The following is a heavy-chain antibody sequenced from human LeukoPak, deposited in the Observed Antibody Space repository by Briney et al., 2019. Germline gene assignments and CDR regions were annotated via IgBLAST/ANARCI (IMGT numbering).Heavy chain of an antibody. Sequence: SGPTLVNPTQTLTLTCTFSGFSLSTSGVGVGWIRQPPGTALEWLALIYWNDDKRYSPSLKSRLTITKDTSKNQVVLTMTNMDPVDTATYYCAHRRQSRLLWFGEHLFDYWGQGTLVTVSS. V-gene: IGHV2-5*01. CDR1: GFSLSTSGVG. CDR2: IYWNDDK. D-gene: IGHD3-10*01. CDR3: AHRRQSRLLWFGEHLFDY. J-gene: IGHJ4*02.